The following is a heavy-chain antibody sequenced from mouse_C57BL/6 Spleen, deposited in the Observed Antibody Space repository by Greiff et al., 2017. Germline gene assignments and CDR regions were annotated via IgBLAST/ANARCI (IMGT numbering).Heavy chain of an antibody. CDR3: TEEGWLPLYYFDY. V-gene: IGHV6-3*01. J-gene: IGHJ2*01. D-gene: IGHD2-3*01. CDR1: GFTFSNYW. Sequence: EVKVEESGGGLVQPGGSMKLSCVASGFTFSNYWMNWVRQSPEKGLEWVAQIRLKSDNYATHYAESVKGRFTISRDDSKSSVYLQMNNLRAEDTGIYFCTEEGWLPLYYFDYWGQGTTLTVSS. CDR2: IRLKSDNYAT.